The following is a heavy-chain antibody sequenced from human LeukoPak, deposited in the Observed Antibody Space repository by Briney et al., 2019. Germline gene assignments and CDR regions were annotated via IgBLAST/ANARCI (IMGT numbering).Heavy chain of an antibody. V-gene: IGHV3-23*01. J-gene: IGHJ4*02. D-gene: IGHD3-3*01. CDR1: GFTFSSYA. CDR3: ATTKSVLRFLEWLFDY. CDR2: FSGSGGST. Sequence: PGGSLRLSCAASGFTFSSYAMSWVRQAPGKGLEWVSAFSGSGGSTYYADSVKGRFTISRDNSKNTLYQQMNSLRAEDTAVYYCATTKSVLRFLEWLFDYWGQGTLVTVSS.